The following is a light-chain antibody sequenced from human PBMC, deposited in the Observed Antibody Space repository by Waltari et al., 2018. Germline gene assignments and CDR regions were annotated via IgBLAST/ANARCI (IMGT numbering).Light chain of an antibody. J-gene: IGLJ1*01. V-gene: IGLV1-40*01. CDR1: SSNIGAGYG. Sequence: QSVLTQPPSVSGAPGQRVTISCTGSSSNIGAGYGVYWYQQLPGTAPKFLISGYDNGPSRFPDRFSASMSGTSSSLVITVLQAEDEADYYCQSYDITLTAPYVFGTVTKVTVL. CDR2: GYD. CDR3: QSYDITLTAPYV.